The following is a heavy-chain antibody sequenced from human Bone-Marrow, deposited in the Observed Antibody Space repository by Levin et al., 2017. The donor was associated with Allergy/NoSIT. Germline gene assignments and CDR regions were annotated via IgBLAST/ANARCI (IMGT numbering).Heavy chain of an antibody. V-gene: IGHV3-66*01. Sequence: GESLKISCAASGISVSNNHMSWVRQAPGKGLECVAGIYSGGDTYQSDSVKSRFTVSRDNSKNTVYLHMSNLRGDDTAVYYCARVYKSGLSFGWGQGTLVTVSS. J-gene: IGHJ4*02. CDR1: GISVSNNH. CDR2: IYSGGDT. D-gene: IGHD5-12*01. CDR3: ARVYKSGLSFG.